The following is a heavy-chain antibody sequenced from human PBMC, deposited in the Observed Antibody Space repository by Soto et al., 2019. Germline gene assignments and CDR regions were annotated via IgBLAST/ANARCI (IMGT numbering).Heavy chain of an antibody. J-gene: IGHJ5*02. CDR2: IRSKAYGGTT. CDR1: GFTFGDYA. Sequence: GGSLRLSCTASGFTFGDYAMSWFRQAPGKGLEWVGFIRSKAYGGTTEYAASVKGRFTISRDDSKSIAYLQMNSLKTEDTAVYYCTGSIAAAGTTGWFDPWGQGTLVTVSS. V-gene: IGHV3-49*03. D-gene: IGHD6-13*01. CDR3: TGSIAAAGTTGWFDP.